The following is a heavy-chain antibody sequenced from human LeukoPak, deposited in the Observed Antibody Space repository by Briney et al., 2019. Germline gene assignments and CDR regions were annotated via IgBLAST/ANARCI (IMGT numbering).Heavy chain of an antibody. CDR3: ARDPPPIVVVPAASPDAFDI. V-gene: IGHV3-30-3*01. CDR1: GFTFSSYA. D-gene: IGHD2-2*01. CDR2: ISYDGSNK. J-gene: IGHJ3*02. Sequence: PGRSLRLSCAASGFTFSSYAMHWVRQAPGKGLEWVAVISYDGSNKYYADSVKGRFTISRDNSKNTLYLQMNSLRAEDTAVYYCARDPPPIVVVPAASPDAFDIWGQGTMVTVSS.